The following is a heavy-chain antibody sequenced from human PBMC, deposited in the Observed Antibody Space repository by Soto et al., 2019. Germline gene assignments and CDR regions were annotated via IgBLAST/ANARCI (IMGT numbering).Heavy chain of an antibody. J-gene: IGHJ3*02. CDR3: AKPRGEGQWLVRPAFDI. CDR1: GFTFSSYA. D-gene: IGHD6-19*01. CDR2: ISGSGGST. V-gene: IGHV3-23*01. Sequence: GGSLRLSCAASGFTFSSYAMSWVRQAPGKGLEWVSAISGSGGSTYYADSVKGRFTMSRDNSKNTLYLQMNSLRAEDTAVYYCAKPRGEGQWLVRPAFDIWGQGTMVTVSS.